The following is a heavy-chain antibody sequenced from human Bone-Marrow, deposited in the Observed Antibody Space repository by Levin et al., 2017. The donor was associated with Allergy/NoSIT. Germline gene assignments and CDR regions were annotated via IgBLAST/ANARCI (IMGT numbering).Heavy chain of an antibody. V-gene: IGHV4-34*01. CDR3: ARDAYDSSGDYYGK. J-gene: IGHJ4*02. CDR2: INHSGST. Sequence: GSLRLSCAVYGGSFSGYYWSWIRQPPGKGLEWIGEINHSGSTNYNPSLKSRVTISVDTSKNQFSLKLSSVTAADTAVYYCARDAYDSSGDYYGKWGQGTLVTVSS. D-gene: IGHD3-22*01. CDR1: GGSFSGYY.